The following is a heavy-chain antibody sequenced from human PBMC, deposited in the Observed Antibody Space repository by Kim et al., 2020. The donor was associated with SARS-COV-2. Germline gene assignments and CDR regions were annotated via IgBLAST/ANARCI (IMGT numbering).Heavy chain of an antibody. J-gene: IGHJ4*02. V-gene: IGHV3-33*01. D-gene: IGHD4-17*01. CDR3: ARSGRTVNQFYLDY. Sequence: GGSLRLSCAASGFTLSSSGMHWVRQAAGKGLEWVAVIWFDGTNTYYGDSVKGRFTISRDDSKNTLFLDMSSLRGEDTAVYYCARSGRTVNQFYLDYWGQGTLVTVSS. CDR2: IWFDGTNT. CDR1: GFTLSSSG.